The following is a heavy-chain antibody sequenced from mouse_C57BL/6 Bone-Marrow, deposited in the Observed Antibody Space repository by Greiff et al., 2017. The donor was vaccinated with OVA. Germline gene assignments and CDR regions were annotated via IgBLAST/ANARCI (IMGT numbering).Heavy chain of an antibody. CDR1: GYTFTSYG. D-gene: IGHD2-4*01. CDR2: IYPRSGNT. J-gene: IGHJ3*01. CDR3: AREEDYLFAY. V-gene: IGHV1-81*01. Sequence: VQLQQSGAELARPGASVKLSCKASGYTFTSYGISWVKQRPGQGLEWIGEIYPRSGNTYYNEKFKGKATLTADKSSSTAYMELRSLTSEDSAVYFCAREEDYLFAYWGQGTLVTVSA.